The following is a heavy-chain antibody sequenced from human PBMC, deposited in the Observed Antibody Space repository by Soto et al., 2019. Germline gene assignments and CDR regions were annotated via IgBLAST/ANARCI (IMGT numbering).Heavy chain of an antibody. D-gene: IGHD1-26*01. V-gene: IGHV3-23*01. CDR1: GFTFSTYP. J-gene: IGHJ3*01. Sequence: RLSCAASGFTFSTYPMTWVRQAPGKGLEWVSSIHGSGETTYYAESVKGRFIISRDNSKNTLYLQMDSLRVDDTAVYFCARRSSGSYYAAFDVWGQGTVVTVSS. CDR2: IHGSGETT. CDR3: ARRSSGSYYAAFDV.